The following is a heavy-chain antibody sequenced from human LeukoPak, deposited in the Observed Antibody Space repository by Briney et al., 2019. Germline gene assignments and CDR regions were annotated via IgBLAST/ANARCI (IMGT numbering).Heavy chain of an antibody. V-gene: IGHV1-24*01. CDR2: FDPEDGET. D-gene: IGHD3-22*01. CDR3: ATRYYYDSSGFVFDP. Sequence: ASVKVSCKVSGYTLTELSMHWVRQAPGKGLEWMGGFDPEDGETIYAQKFQGRVTMTEDTSTDTAYMELSSLRSEDTAVYYCATRYYYDSSGFVFDPWGQGTLVTVSS. CDR1: GYTLTELS. J-gene: IGHJ5*02.